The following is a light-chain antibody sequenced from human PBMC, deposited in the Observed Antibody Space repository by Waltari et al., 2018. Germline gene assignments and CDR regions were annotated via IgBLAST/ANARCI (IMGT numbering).Light chain of an antibody. CDR3: QKYGTLPAT. J-gene: IGKJ1*01. V-gene: IGKV3-20*01. Sequence: EIVLTQSPGTLSLSPGERDTLFCRASQSVTRTLAWYQQKPGQAPRLLIYDASSRATGIPDRFSGSGYGTDFSLTISRLEPEDFAVYYCQKYGTLPATFGQGTKVEIK. CDR2: DAS. CDR1: QSVTRT.